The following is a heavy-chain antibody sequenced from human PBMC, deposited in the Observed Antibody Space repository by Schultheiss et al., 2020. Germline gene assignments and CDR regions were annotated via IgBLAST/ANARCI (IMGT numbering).Heavy chain of an antibody. CDR1: GFTLSSFG. Sequence: GGSLRLSCAASGFTLSSFGMDWVRQAPGKGLECVSGISGSGRTTHYADSVKGRFTISRDNAKNSLYLHMSSLRAEDTAVYYCAKDGRSGYTFGYGAFDIWGQGTMVTVSS. V-gene: IGHV3-NL1*01. J-gene: IGHJ3*02. D-gene: IGHD5-18*01. CDR3: AKDGRSGYTFGYGAFDI. CDR2: ISGSGRTT.